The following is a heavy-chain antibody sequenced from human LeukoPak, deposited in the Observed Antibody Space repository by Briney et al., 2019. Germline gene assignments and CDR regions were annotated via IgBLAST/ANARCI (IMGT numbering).Heavy chain of an antibody. CDR2: INPNSGGT. D-gene: IGHD5-24*01. J-gene: IGHJ2*01. Sequence: APVKVSCKASGYTFTGYYMHWVRQAPGQGLEWMGWINPNSGGTNYAQKFQGRVTMTRDTSISTAYMELSRLRSDDTAVYYCARGAIRYPRDGYNLWYFDLWGRGTLVTVSS. V-gene: IGHV1-2*02. CDR3: ARGAIRYPRDGYNLWYFDL. CDR1: GYTFTGYY.